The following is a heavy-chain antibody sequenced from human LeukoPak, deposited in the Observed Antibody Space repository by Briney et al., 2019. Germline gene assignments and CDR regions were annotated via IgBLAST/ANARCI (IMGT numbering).Heavy chain of an antibody. CDR1: GFNFTYYA. D-gene: IGHD1-7*01. V-gene: IGHV3-30-3*01. J-gene: IGHJ4*02. CDR2: VSSDGSTK. Sequence: GGSLRLSCAASGFNFTYYALHWVRQTPGKGLEWVAIVSSDGSTKYFTNSVKGRFTISRDNVKNSLYLQMNSLRAEDTAVYYCARDQELLVAYWGQGTLVTVSS. CDR3: ARDQELLVAY.